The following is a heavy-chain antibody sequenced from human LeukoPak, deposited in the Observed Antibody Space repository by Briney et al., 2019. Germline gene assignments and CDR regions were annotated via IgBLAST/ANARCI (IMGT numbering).Heavy chain of an antibody. Sequence: ASVKVSCKASGYTFTGYYMHWVRQAPGQGLEWMGWINPNSGGTNYAQKLQGRVTMTTDTSTSTAYMELRSLRSDDTAVYYCARKRSGSYQDFDYWGQGTLVTVSS. CDR3: ARKRSGSYQDFDY. V-gene: IGHV1-2*02. J-gene: IGHJ4*02. D-gene: IGHD1-26*01. CDR1: GYTFTGYY. CDR2: INPNSGGT.